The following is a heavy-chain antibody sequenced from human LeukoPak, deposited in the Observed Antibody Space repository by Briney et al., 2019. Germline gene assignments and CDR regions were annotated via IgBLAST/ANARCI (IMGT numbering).Heavy chain of an antibody. V-gene: IGHV3-53*01. D-gene: IGHD1-26*01. CDR1: GFTVSSNY. J-gene: IGHJ4*02. CDR3: ARDREEYSGSYRY. CDR2: IYSGGSA. Sequence: GGSLRLSCAASGFTVSSNYMSWVRQAPGKGLEWVSVIYSGGSAYYADSVKGRFTISRDNSKNTLYLQMNSLRAEDTAVYYCARDREEYSGSYRYWGQGTLVTVSS.